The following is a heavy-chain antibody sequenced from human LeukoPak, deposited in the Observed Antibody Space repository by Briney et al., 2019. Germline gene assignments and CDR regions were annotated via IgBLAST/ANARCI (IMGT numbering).Heavy chain of an antibody. V-gene: IGHV3-21*01. CDR1: VSPFGVYS. J-gene: IGHJ4*02. D-gene: IGHD5-12*01. CDR2: ISSSSSFI. Sequence: GSLRLSCLSPVSPFGVYSMTWVRHAPGKGLEWVSSISSSSSFIYYADSVKGRFTISRDNAKNSLYLQMSSLRAEDTAVYYSVAAYDYGFGYFDYWGQGTLFTVSS. CDR3: VAAYDYGFGYFDY.